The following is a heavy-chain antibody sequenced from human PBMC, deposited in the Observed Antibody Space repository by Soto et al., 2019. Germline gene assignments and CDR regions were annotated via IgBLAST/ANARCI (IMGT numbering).Heavy chain of an antibody. V-gene: IGHV3-23*01. J-gene: IGHJ4*02. CDR3: AKDPGQEQLAFDY. Sequence: PGGSLRLSCAASGFTFNIYAMTWVRQAPGKGLEWVSAISRYGDITYYADSVEGRFSISRDNSKNTLYLQMNSLRAEDTAVYYCAKDPGQEQLAFDYWGQGTLVTVSS. D-gene: IGHD6-6*01. CDR1: GFTFNIYA. CDR2: ISRYGDIT.